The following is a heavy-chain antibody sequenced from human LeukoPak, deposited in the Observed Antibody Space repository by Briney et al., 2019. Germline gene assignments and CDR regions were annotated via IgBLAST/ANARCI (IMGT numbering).Heavy chain of an antibody. CDR1: GGSISSSSYY. D-gene: IGHD3-22*01. CDR3: ARQGLIVRSPTWFDP. Sequence: NPSETLSLTCTVSGGSISSSSYYWGWIRQPPGKGLEWIGSIYYSGSTYYNPSLKSRVTISVDTSKNQFSLKLSSVTAADTAVYYCARQGLIVRSPTWFDPWGQGTLVTVSS. J-gene: IGHJ5*02. CDR2: IYYSGST. V-gene: IGHV4-39*01.